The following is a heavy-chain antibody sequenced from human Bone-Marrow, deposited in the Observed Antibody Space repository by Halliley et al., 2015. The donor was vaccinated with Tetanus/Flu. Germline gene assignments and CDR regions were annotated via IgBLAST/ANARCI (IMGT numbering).Heavy chain of an antibody. Sequence: TLSLTCAVSGGSINSDNWWAWIRQPPGGGLEFIGEISRTGSTDYNPSLESRVTISMDKSKNDFSLHLTSVTAADTAVYYCARGLGDRGYCSGNSCYNYYGLDVWGQGTTVTVSS. CDR2: ISRTGST. CDR1: GGSINSDNW. J-gene: IGHJ6*02. V-gene: IGHV4-4*02. D-gene: IGHD2-2*01. CDR3: ARGLGDRGYCSGNSCYNYYGLDV.